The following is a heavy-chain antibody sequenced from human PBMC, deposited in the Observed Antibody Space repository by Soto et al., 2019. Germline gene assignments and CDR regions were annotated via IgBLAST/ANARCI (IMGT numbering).Heavy chain of an antibody. D-gene: IGHD2-21*02. J-gene: IGHJ2*01. CDR1: GFTFSSYS. CDR2: ISSSSSYI. Sequence: GGSRRLSCAASGFTFSSYSINWVGQAQGKGLEGVSSISSSSSYIYYADAVKVRLTISRDNAKNSLYLQMNRLIAKYTSVYSCARDLQVYCGGDCYSWYFYLWVRGALVTVSS. V-gene: IGHV3-21*01. CDR3: ARDLQVYCGGDCYSWYFYL.